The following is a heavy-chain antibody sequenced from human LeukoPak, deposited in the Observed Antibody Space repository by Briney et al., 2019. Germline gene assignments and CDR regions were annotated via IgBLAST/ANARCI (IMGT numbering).Heavy chain of an antibody. J-gene: IGHJ4*02. CDR3: AKDGIWWEPHPVRYFDY. CDR2: ISGSGGST. Sequence: GGSLRLSCAASGFTFSSYAMSWVRQAPGKGLEWVSAISGSGGSTYYADSVKGRFTISRDNSKNTLYLQMNSLRAEDTAVYYCAKDGIWWEPHPVRYFDYWGQGTLVTVSS. CDR1: GFTFSSYA. V-gene: IGHV3-23*01. D-gene: IGHD1-26*01.